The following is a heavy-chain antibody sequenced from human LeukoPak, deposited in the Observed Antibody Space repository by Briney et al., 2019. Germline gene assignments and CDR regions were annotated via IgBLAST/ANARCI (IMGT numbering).Heavy chain of an antibody. Sequence: PGGSLRLSCAASGFSFSNYWMSWARHAPGKGLEWVANINQDGSRKYYVDSVKGRFTISRDNSKNTLYLHMNSLRAEDTAVYYCARQKRTGTPPYWYFDLWGRGTLVTVSS. V-gene: IGHV3-7*01. D-gene: IGHD1-7*01. CDR1: GFSFSNYW. J-gene: IGHJ2*01. CDR3: ARQKRTGTPPYWYFDL. CDR2: INQDGSRK.